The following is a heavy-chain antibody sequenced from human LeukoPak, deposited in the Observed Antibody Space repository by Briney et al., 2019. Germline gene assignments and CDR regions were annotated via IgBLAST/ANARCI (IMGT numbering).Heavy chain of an antibody. CDR2: ISSSSSTI. CDR3: ARTYQLRSPQSYYYYGMDV. D-gene: IGHD2-2*01. Sequence: GGSLRLSCAASGFTFSSYSMNWVRQAPGKGLEWVSYISSSSSTIYYADSVKGRFTISRDNAKNSLYLQMNSLRAEDTAVYYRARTYQLRSPQSYYYYGMDVWGQGTTVTVSS. CDR1: GFTFSSYS. V-gene: IGHV3-48*01. J-gene: IGHJ6*02.